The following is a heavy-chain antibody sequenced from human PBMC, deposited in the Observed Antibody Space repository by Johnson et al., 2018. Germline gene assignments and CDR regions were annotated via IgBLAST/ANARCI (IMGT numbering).Heavy chain of an antibody. D-gene: IGHD2-21*02. V-gene: IGHV1-8*01. CDR2: MNPSSGNT. J-gene: IGHJ1*01. CDR3: ARVEYCGDDCYFLYFQH. Sequence: VQLLESGAEVKKXGASVRVXCKASGYSFTNYDINWVRQATGQGLEWMGWMNPSSGNTGYEQKFQGRVTMTRNTSINTAHMELSSLTSEDTAIYYCARVEYCGDDCYFLYFQHWGQGTLVTVSS. CDR1: GYSFTNYD.